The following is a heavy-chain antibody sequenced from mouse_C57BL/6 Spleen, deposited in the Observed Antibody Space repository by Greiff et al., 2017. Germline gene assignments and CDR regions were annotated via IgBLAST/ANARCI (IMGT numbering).Heavy chain of an antibody. CDR1: GFTFTDYY. CDR3: ARWNFAWFAY. J-gene: IGHJ3*01. Sequence: EVKVEESGGGLVQPGGSLSLSCAASGFTFTDYYMSWVRQPPGKALEWLGFIRNKANGYTTEYSASVKGRFTISRDNSQSILYLQMNALRAEDSATYYCARWNFAWFAYWGQGTLVTVSA. V-gene: IGHV7-3*01. CDR2: IRNKANGYTT.